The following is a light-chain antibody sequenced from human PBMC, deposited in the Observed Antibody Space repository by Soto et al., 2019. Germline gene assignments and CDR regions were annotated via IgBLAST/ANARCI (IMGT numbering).Light chain of an antibody. V-gene: IGKV3-15*01. CDR3: QQYYNWSYT. J-gene: IGKJ2*01. CDR1: QSVSSK. Sequence: EIVMTQSPATLSVSPGVRATFSCRASQSVSSKLAWYQQKPGQAPRLVIYDASTRATGFPATFSGSGSGTEFTLTISDLQSEDFAVYYCQQYYNWSYTFGQGTKLEIK. CDR2: DAS.